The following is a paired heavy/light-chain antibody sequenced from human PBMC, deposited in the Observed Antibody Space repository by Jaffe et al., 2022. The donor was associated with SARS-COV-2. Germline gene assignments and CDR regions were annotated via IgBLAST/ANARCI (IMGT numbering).Light chain of an antibody. CDR1: ALTKQY. J-gene: IGLJ2*01. CDR2: KDS. V-gene: IGLV3-25*03. Sequence: SYELTQPPSVSVSPGQTATITCSADALTKQYAYWYQQKSGQAPVLVIYKDSERPSGIPERFSGSSSGATVTLTISGVQAEDEADYYCQSADISGTCVAFGGGTKLTVL. CDR3: QSADISGTCVA.
Heavy chain of an antibody. V-gene: IGHV3-33*01. J-gene: IGHJ6*02. CDR2: IWSDGSNK. CDR1: GFTFSSYG. CDR3: ARGDFEWGMDV. D-gene: IGHD3-9*01. Sequence: QVQLVESGGGVVQPGRSLRLSCAASGFTFSSYGMHWVRQAPGKGLEWVAVIWSDGSNKYYAESVKGRFTISRDNSKNTLYLQMNSLRAEDTAVYYCARGDFEWGMDVWGQGTTVTVSS.